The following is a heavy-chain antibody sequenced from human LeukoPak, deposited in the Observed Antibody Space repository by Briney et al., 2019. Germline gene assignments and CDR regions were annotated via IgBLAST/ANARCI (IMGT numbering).Heavy chain of an antibody. Sequence: SETLSLTCTVSDDSISDYYRGWIRQPPGKGLEWIGYFHNSGTSTYNPSLKSRVTISADTSKNQFSLKLSSVTAADTAVYYCATTFSGYISNWPEYFQHWGQGTLVTVSS. CDR2: FHNSGTS. J-gene: IGHJ1*01. V-gene: IGHV4-59*12. CDR3: ATTFSGYISNWPEYFQH. CDR1: DDSISDYY. D-gene: IGHD6-13*01.